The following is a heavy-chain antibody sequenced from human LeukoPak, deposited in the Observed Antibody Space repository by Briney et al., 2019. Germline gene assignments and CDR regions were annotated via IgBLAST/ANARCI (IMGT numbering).Heavy chain of an antibody. D-gene: IGHD5-12*01. CDR1: GFTFSSYA. CDR3: ARGASGYDSPPFDY. Sequence: GGSLTLSCAASGFTFSSYAMHWLRQAPGKGLAGVAVISYDGSNKYYADSVKGRFTISRDNSKNTLYLQMNSLRAEDTAVYYCARGASGYDSPPFDYWGQGTLVTVSS. J-gene: IGHJ4*02. V-gene: IGHV3-30-3*01. CDR2: ISYDGSNK.